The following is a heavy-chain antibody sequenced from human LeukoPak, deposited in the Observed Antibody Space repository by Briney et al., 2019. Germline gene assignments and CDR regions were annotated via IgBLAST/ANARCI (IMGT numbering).Heavy chain of an antibody. CDR3: ARGRAGSWLDFDY. Sequence: GESLKISCKGSGYSFTTYWIGWVRQLPGKGLECLGVIYPGDSDTRYSPSFQGQVTISADKSISTAYLQWSSLKASDTAMYYCARGRAGSWLDFDYWGQGTLVTVSS. CDR2: IYPGDSDT. CDR1: GYSFTTYW. D-gene: IGHD6-13*01. J-gene: IGHJ4*02. V-gene: IGHV5-51*01.